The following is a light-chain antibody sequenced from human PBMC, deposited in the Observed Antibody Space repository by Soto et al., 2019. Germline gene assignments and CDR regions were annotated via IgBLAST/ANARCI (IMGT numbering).Light chain of an antibody. CDR1: NSDVGGYSY. CDR2: EVR. Sequence: QSPLTQPASVSGSPGHSITISCTGTNSDVGGYSYVSWFQQHPGKAPKLIIYEVRNRPSGIPLRFSASKSGNTASLTISGLQAEDEAHYYCSSFTSKSTLIFGGGTKVTVL. CDR3: SSFTSKSTLI. V-gene: IGLV2-14*01. J-gene: IGLJ2*01.